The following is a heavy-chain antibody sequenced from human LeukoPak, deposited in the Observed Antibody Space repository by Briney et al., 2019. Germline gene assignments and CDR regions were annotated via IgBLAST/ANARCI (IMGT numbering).Heavy chain of an antibody. D-gene: IGHD6-19*01. V-gene: IGHV4-34*01. Sequence: PSETLSLTCAVYGGSFSGYYWSWIRQPPGKGLEGIGEINHSGSTNYNPSLKSRVTIPVDTSKNQFSLKLSSVTAADTAVYYCARGRYSSGWPYFDYWGQGTLVTVSS. CDR2: INHSGST. J-gene: IGHJ4*02. CDR1: GGSFSGYY. CDR3: ARGRYSSGWPYFDY.